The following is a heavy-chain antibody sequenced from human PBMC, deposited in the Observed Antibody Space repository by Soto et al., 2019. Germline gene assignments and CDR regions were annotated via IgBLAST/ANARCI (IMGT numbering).Heavy chain of an antibody. CDR1: GFTFSSYG. CDR2: ISGSGGST. CDR3: AKASAPGGTYFPLWF. J-gene: IGHJ4*02. Sequence: GGSLRLSCAASGFTFSSYGMSWVRQAPGKGLEWVSSISGSGGSTYYAGSVKGRFTISRDNSKNTLYLQMNSLRAEDTAVYYCAKASAPGGTYFPLWFWGQGTLVTVSS. V-gene: IGHV3-23*01. D-gene: IGHD1-26*01.